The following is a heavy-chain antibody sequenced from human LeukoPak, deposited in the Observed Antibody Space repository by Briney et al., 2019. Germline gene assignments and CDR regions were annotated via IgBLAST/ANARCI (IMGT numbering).Heavy chain of an antibody. D-gene: IGHD3-22*01. V-gene: IGHV1-69*01. CDR2: IIPIFGTA. CDR3: AREDYRALSVPLFYDSHAVGFDP. CDR1: GGTFSSYA. J-gene: IGHJ5*02. Sequence: GSSVKVSCAASGGTFSSYAISWVRQAPGPGLEWMGGIIPIFGTANYAQKFQGRVTITADESTSTAYMELSSLRSEDTAVYYCAREDYRALSVPLFYDSHAVGFDPWGQGTLVTVSS.